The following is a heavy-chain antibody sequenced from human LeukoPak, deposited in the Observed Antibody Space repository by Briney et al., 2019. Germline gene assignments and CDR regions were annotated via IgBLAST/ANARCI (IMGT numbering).Heavy chain of an antibody. CDR2: IYMSGST. CDR3: ARLVRGYDSLYFDY. D-gene: IGHD5-12*01. Sequence: SETLSLTCTVSGGSIRSGTDYWSWIRQPAGKGLEWIGRIYMSGSTDYNPSFKSRVTMSVDTSKNQVSLKLSSVTAADTAVYYCARLVRGYDSLYFDYWGQGTLVTVSS. J-gene: IGHJ4*02. CDR1: GGSIRSGTDY. V-gene: IGHV4-61*02.